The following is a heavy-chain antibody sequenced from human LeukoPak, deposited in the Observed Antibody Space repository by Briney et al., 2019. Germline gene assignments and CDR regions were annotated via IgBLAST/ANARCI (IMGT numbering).Heavy chain of an antibody. CDR1: GFTFSSYS. Sequence: GGSLRLSCAASGFTFSSYSMNWVRQAPGKGLEWVSSISSSSSYIYYADSVKGRFTISRDNAKNSLYLQMNSLRAEDTAVYYCARWIQLWFPLFDYWGQGTLVTVSS. D-gene: IGHD5-18*01. CDR3: ARWIQLWFPLFDY. CDR2: ISSSSSYI. V-gene: IGHV3-21*04. J-gene: IGHJ4*02.